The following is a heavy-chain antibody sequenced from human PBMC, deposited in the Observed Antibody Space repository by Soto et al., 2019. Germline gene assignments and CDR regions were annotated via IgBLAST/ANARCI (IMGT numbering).Heavy chain of an antibody. CDR2: IIPIFGTA. J-gene: IGHJ5*02. D-gene: IGHD3-22*01. Sequence: PVEVSCKASGGTLSSYAISWVRQATGQGLEWMGGIIPIFGTANYAQKFQGRVTITADESTSTAYMELSSLRSEDTAVYYCARGWVNYYDSSGYYHNWFDPWGQGTLVTVSS. V-gene: IGHV1-69*13. CDR3: ARGWVNYYDSSGYYHNWFDP. CDR1: GGTLSSYA.